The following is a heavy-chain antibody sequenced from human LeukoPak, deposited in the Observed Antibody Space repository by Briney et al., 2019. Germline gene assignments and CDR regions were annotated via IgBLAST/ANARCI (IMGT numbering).Heavy chain of an antibody. J-gene: IGHJ6*02. Sequence: WASVKVSCKASGYTFTGYYMHWVRQAPGQGLEWMGWINPNSGGTNYAQKFQGRVTMTRDTSISTAYMELSRLRSDDTAIYYCARDFNLPGYYYCMDVWGQGTTVTVSS. CDR3: ARDFNLPGYYYCMDV. CDR1: GYTFTGYY. V-gene: IGHV1-2*02. CDR2: INPNSGGT.